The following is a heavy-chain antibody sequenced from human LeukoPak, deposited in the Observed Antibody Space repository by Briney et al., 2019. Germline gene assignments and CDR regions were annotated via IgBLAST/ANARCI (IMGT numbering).Heavy chain of an antibody. V-gene: IGHV3-66*01. CDR1: GFTVSSNY. CDR3: ARDAERIRATDGFDI. Sequence: GGSLRLSCAASGFTVSSNYMSWVRQAPGKGLEWVSIIYSGGGTYYADSVKGRFTISRDNSKNTLYLQMNSLRAEDTAVYYCARDAERIRATDGFDIWGQGTMVTVSS. CDR2: IYSGGGT. J-gene: IGHJ3*02. D-gene: IGHD3-10*01.